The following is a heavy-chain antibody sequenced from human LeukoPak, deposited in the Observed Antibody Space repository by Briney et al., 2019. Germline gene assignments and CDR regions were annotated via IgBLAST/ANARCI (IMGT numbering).Heavy chain of an antibody. CDR2: ISYDGSNK. CDR3: ARGREMATMGVFDY. V-gene: IGHV3-30*04. CDR1: GFTFSSYA. J-gene: IGHJ4*02. Sequence: PGGSLRLSCAASGFTFSSYAMHWVRQAPGKGLEWVAVISYDGSNKYYADSVKGRFTISRDNSKNTLYLQMNSLRAEDTAAYYCARGREMATMGVFDYWGQGTLVTVSS. D-gene: IGHD5-24*01.